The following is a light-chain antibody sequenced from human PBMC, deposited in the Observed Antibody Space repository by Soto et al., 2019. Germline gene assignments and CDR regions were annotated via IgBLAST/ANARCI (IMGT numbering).Light chain of an antibody. CDR2: DVS. V-gene: IGLV2-11*01. Sequence: QSVLTQPRSVTGSPGQSVTISCTGTSSDAGGYNYVSWYQQHPGKVPKLMIHDVSKRPSGVPDRFSGSKSGNTASLTISGLQAEDEADYYCCSYAGRSTSPYVFGTGTKVTVL. J-gene: IGLJ1*01. CDR3: CSYAGRSTSPYV. CDR1: SSDAGGYNY.